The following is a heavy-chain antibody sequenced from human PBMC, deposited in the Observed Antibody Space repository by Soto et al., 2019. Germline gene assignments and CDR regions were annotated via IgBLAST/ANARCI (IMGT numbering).Heavy chain of an antibody. CDR1: VGTFSSYA. V-gene: IGHV1-69*12. Sequence: QVQLVQSGAEVKKPGSSVKVSCKASVGTFSSYAISWVRQAPGQGLEWMGGIIPIFGTANYAQKFQGRVTITADEPTSTAYMELSSLRSEDTAVYYCARPLEDSSSWYAWFAPWGQGTLVTVSS. D-gene: IGHD6-13*01. CDR3: ARPLEDSSSWYAWFAP. J-gene: IGHJ5*02. CDR2: IIPIFGTA.